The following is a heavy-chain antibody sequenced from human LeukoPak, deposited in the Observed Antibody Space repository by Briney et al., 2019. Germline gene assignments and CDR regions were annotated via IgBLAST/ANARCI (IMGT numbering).Heavy chain of an antibody. J-gene: IGHJ4*02. V-gene: IGHV4-4*02. Sequence: SETLSLTCAVSGGSISSNNWWGWVRQPPGKGLEWIGEIYHSGSPNYNPSLKSRVTISVDKSRNHFSLNLSSVTAADTAVYYCARHQGAWIYDSSGFDYWGQGTLVTVSS. CDR2: IYHSGSP. CDR3: ARHQGAWIYDSSGFDY. D-gene: IGHD3-22*01. CDR1: GGSISSNNW.